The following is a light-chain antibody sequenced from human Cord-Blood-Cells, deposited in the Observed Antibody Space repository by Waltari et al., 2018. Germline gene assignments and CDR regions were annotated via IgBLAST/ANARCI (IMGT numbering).Light chain of an antibody. CDR3: QAWDSSTAWV. J-gene: IGLJ3*02. V-gene: IGLV3-1*01. CDR2: QDS. Sequence: SYELTQPPSVSVSPGQPASINCSGDKLGVKYARWYQQKPGQSPVLVIYQDSKRPSGIPERFSGSNSGNTATLTISGTQAMDEADYYCQAWDSSTAWVFGGGTKLTVL. CDR1: KLGVKY.